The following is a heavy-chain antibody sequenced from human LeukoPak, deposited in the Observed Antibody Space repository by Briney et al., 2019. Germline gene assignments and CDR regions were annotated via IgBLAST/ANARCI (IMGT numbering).Heavy chain of an antibody. V-gene: IGHV4-34*01. CDR3: ARGQESGSPVDY. J-gene: IGHJ4*02. Sequence: SETLSLTCAVYGGSFSSYYWSWIRQPPGKGLEWIGEINHSGSTNYNPSLKSRVTISVDTSKNQFSLKLSSVTAADTAVYYCARGQESGSPVDYWGQGTLVTVSS. CDR1: GGSFSSYY. CDR2: INHSGST. D-gene: IGHD1-26*01.